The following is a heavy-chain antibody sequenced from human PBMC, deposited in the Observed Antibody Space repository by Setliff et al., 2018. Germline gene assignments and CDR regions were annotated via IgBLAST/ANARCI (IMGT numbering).Heavy chain of an antibody. Sequence: GGSLRLSCAASGFTFSSYEMNWVRQAPGKGLEWVSYISSSGSTIFYADSVKGRFTISRDNAKKSLYLQMNSLRAEDTAVYYCACPDTLTGLSDYWGQGTLVTVSS. D-gene: IGHD3-9*01. J-gene: IGHJ4*02. CDR3: ACPDTLTGLSDY. CDR1: GFTFSSYE. V-gene: IGHV3-48*03. CDR2: ISSSGSTI.